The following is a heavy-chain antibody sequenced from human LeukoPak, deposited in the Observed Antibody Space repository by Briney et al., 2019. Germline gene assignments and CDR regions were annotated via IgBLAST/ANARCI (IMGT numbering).Heavy chain of an antibody. CDR1: GGSISSYY. CDR2: IYYSGST. J-gene: IGHJ4*02. Sequence: SETLSLTCTVSGGSISSYYWSWIRQPPGKGLEWIGYIYYSGSTNYNPSLKSRVTISVDTSKNQFSLKLSSVTAADTAVYYCASITGVTGTTGGLFDYWGQGTLVTVSS. V-gene: IGHV4-59*12. CDR3: ASITGVTGTTGGLFDY. D-gene: IGHD1-7*01.